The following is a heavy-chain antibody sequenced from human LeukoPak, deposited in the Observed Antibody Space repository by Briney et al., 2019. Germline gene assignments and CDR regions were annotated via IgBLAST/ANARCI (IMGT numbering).Heavy chain of an antibody. CDR2: ISYDGSNK. D-gene: IGHD5-18*01. CDR3: AKGIQLWFPHAFDI. V-gene: IGHV3-30*18. J-gene: IGHJ3*02. Sequence: GGSLRLSCAASGFTFSSYGMHWVRQAPGKGLEWVAVISYDGSNKYYADSVKGRFTISRDNSKNTLYLQMNSLRAEDTAVYYCAKGIQLWFPHAFDIWGQGTMVTVSS. CDR1: GFTFSSYG.